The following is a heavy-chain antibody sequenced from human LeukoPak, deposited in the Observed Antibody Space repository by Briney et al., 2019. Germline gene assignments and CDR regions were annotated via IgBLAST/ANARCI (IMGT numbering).Heavy chain of an antibody. V-gene: IGHV4-59*01. CDR2: IYDRGST. CDR1: GGSISSYY. J-gene: IGHJ4*02. CDR3: ARGRTFDN. Sequence: SETLSLTCTVSGGSISSYYWSWIRQPPGKGLEWIGNIYDRGSTKYNPSLKSRVTISVDTSKNQFSLRLSSVTATDTAVYYCARGRTFDNWGQGTLVTVSS.